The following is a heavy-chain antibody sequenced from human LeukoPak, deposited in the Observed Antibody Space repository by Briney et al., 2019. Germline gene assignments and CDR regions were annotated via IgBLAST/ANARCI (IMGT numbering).Heavy chain of an antibody. J-gene: IGHJ5*02. CDR2: IYHSGST. CDR1: GYSISSGYY. CDR3: ARAGRPHHYYIVVVPAAMNWFDP. V-gene: IGHV4-38-2*01. D-gene: IGHD2-2*01. Sequence: KPSETLSLTCAVSGYSISSGYYWGWIRQPPGKGLEWIGSIYHSGSTYYNPSLKSRVTISVDTSKNQFSLKLSSVTAADTAVYYCARAGRPHHYYIVVVPAAMNWFDPWGQGTLVTVSS.